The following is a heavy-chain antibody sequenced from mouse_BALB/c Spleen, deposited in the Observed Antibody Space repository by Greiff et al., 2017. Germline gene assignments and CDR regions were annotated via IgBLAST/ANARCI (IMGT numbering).Heavy chain of an antibody. CDR1: GFNIKDYY. CDR3: ARGTAPFDY. J-gene: IGHJ2*01. D-gene: IGHD3-3*01. CDR2: IDPENGNT. Sequence: EVQRVESGAELVRPGALVKLSCKASGFNIKDYYMHWVKQRPEQGLEWIGWIDPENGNTIYDPKFQGKASITADTSSNTAYLQLSSLTSEDTAVYYCARGTAPFDYWGQGTTRTVSS. V-gene: IGHV14-1*02.